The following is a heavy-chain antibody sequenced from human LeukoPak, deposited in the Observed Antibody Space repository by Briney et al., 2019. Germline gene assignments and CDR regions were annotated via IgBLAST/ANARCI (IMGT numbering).Heavy chain of an antibody. CDR1: GYTFGHHF. J-gene: IGHJ4*02. V-gene: IGHV3-7*01. CDR3: ARAVDVADY. CDR2: INPDGSIK. D-gene: IGHD3-16*01. Sequence: GGSLRLSCVASGYTFGHHFMSWVRQAPGGGLEWVANINPDGSIKFHADSVKGRFSISRDNARNSVYLQMNSLRGEDTAVYYCARAVDVADYWGQGTLVAVSS.